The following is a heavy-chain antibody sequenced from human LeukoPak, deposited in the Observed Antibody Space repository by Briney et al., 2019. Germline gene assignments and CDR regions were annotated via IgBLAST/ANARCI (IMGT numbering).Heavy chain of an antibody. CDR1: GGSISSYY. CDR3: ARDPGYCSGGSCYSVVDI. V-gene: IGHV4-4*07. Sequence: PSETLSLTCTVSGGSISSYYWSWIRQPAGKGLEWIGRIYTSGSTNYNPSLKSRVTMSVDTSKNQFSLKLSSVTAAGTAVYYCARDPGYCSGGSCYSVVDIWGQGTMVTVSS. D-gene: IGHD2-15*01. CDR2: IYTSGST. J-gene: IGHJ3*02.